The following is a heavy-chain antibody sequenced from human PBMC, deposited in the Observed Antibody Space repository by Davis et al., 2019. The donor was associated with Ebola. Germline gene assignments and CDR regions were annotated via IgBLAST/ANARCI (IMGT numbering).Heavy chain of an antibody. CDR2: IGTRGDPT. CDR3: VRDYLFALDI. J-gene: IGHJ3*02. CDR1: GFTFSSYT. V-gene: IGHV3-48*02. Sequence: PGGSLRLSCAASGFTFSSYTMNWVRQAPGKGLEWVSYIGTRGDPTVYADSVKGRITVSRDDANNSLSLLMSSLRDEDTAVYYCVRDYLFALDIWGQGTMVTVSS.